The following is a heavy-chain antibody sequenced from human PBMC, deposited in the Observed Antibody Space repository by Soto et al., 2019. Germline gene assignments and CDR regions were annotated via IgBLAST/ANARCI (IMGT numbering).Heavy chain of an antibody. CDR2: IYYSGST. Sequence: SETLSLTCTVSGGSISSGGYYWSWIRQHPGKGLEWIGYIYYSGSTYYNPSLKSRVTISVDTSKNQFSLKLSSVTAADTAVCYCARLAGYPTSKSHYYYYMDVWGKGTTVTVSS. D-gene: IGHD1-1*01. CDR3: ARLAGYPTSKSHYYYYMDV. V-gene: IGHV4-31*03. J-gene: IGHJ6*03. CDR1: GGSISSGGYY.